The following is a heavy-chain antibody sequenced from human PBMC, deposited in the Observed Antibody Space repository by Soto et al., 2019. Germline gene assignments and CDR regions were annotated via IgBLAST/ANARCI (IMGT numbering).Heavy chain of an antibody. D-gene: IGHD3-3*01. J-gene: IGHJ3*02. CDR2: ISSSGSTI. Sequence: PGGSVRLSCAASGFTFSSYEMNWVRQAPGKGLEWVSYISSSGSTIYYADSVKGRFTISRDNAKNSLYLQMNSLRAEDTAVYYCARDRNDFWSMGAFDIWGQGTMVTVSS. CDR3: ARDRNDFWSMGAFDI. CDR1: GFTFSSYE. V-gene: IGHV3-48*03.